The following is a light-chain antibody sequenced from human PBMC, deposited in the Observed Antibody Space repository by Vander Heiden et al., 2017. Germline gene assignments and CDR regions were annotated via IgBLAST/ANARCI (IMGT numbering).Light chain of an antibody. CDR2: AAS. J-gene: IGKJ2*01. CDR1: QSITRF. V-gene: IGKV1-39*01. Sequence: DIQMTQSPSSLSASDGDRVTITCRASQSITRFLIWYQQKSGKAPKLLIYAASSLHTGVPSRFSGSGSGTDFTLTISSLQPEDSATYYCQQTDTIPYTFGQGTKLQI. CDR3: QQTDTIPYT.